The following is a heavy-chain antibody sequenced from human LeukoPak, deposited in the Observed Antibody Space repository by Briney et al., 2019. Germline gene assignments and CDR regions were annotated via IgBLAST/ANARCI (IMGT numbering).Heavy chain of an antibody. V-gene: IGHV3-74*01. CDR3: ARGSLEWFQH. CDR1: GFTFSSYW. Sequence: GGSLRLSCAVSGFTFSSYWMHWFRQAPGKGLVWVSRINSDGSSTNYADSVKGRFTISRDNAKNSLYLQMNSLRAEDTAVYYCARGSLEWFQHWGQGTLVTVSS. CDR2: INSDGSST. J-gene: IGHJ1*01. D-gene: IGHD3-10*01.